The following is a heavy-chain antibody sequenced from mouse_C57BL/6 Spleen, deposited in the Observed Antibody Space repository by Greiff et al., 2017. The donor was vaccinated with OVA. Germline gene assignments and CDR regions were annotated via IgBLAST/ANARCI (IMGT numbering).Heavy chain of an antibody. CDR2: ISSGSSTI. V-gene: IGHV5-17*01. D-gene: IGHD3-2*02. CDR3: ARRRAQAYAMDY. Sequence: EVKLMESGGGLVKPGGSLKLSCAASGFTFSDYGMHWVRQAPEKGLEWVAYISSGSSTIYYADTVKGRFTISRDNAKNTLFLQMTSLRSEDTAMYYCARRRAQAYAMDYWGQGTSVTVSS. J-gene: IGHJ4*01. CDR1: GFTFSDYG.